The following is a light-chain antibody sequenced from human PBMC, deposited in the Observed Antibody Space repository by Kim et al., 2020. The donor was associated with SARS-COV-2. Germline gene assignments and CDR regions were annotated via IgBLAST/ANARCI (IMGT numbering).Light chain of an antibody. CDR1: SDDIGNKNY. V-gene: IGLV2-14*03. CDR2: DVT. Sequence: QSALTQAASVSGSPGQSITISCTGTSDDIGNKNYVSWYQQYPGEAPKLLIFDVTKRPSGLSNRFSGSKSGNTAFLTISGLQAEDESHYFCSSYTTSNTWVFGGGTK. J-gene: IGLJ3*02. CDR3: SSYTTSNTWV.